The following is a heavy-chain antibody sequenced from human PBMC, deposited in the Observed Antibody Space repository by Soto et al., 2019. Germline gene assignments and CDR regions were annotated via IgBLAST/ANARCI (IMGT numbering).Heavy chain of an antibody. Sequence: SETLSLTWDVDGGSLRDYCRIWVRQPPGKGLEWIGKLNHSGEATYNPPLQSRITISPDTSTNRSSLKMTSVPASDTAMYFCTPAERFPRSWSDPWGQGTLVTVSS. V-gene: IGHV4-34*01. CDR1: GGSLRDYC. J-gene: IGHJ5*02. CDR2: LNHSGEA. CDR3: TPAERFPRSWSDP.